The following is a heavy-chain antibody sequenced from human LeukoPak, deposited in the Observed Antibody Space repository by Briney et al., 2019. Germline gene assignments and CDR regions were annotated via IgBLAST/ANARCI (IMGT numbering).Heavy chain of an antibody. CDR1: GFTFSSYS. CDR2: ISSSSHYI. D-gene: IGHD2/OR15-2a*01. J-gene: IGHJ6*04. CDR3: AGHRYCNSPTCLPGV. V-gene: IGHV3-21*04. Sequence: GGSLRLSCAASGFTFSSYSLNWVRQAPGMGLEWVSSISSSSHYIYYADSVKGRFTISRDNSKNTLYLQINSLRAEDTAVYYCAGHRYCNSPTCLPGVWGKGTTVTVSS.